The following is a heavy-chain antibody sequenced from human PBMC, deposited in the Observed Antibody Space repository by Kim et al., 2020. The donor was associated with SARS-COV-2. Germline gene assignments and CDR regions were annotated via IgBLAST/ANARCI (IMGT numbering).Heavy chain of an antibody. CDR3: ARDSDASYYDFWSGYYSSLGY. D-gene: IGHD3-3*01. V-gene: IGHV3-21*01. CDR1: GFTFSSYS. Sequence: GGSLRLSCAASGFTFSSYSMNWVRQAPGKGLEWVSSISSSSSYIYYADSVKGRFTISRDNAKNSLYLQMNSLRAEDTAVYYCARDSDASYYDFWSGYYSSLGYWGQGTLVTVSS. J-gene: IGHJ4*02. CDR2: ISSSSSYI.